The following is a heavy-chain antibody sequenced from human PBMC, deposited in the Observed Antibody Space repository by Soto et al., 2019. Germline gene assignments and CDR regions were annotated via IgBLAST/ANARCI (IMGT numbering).Heavy chain of an antibody. Sequence: QVPLVQSGAEVKKPGASAKVSCKASGYTFTSYGISWVRQAPGQGLEWMGWISAYNGNTNYAQKLQGRVTMTTDTSTSTAYMELRSLRSDDTAVYYCAREEDRWLVRSYYYYGMDVWGQGTTVTVSS. J-gene: IGHJ6*02. D-gene: IGHD6-19*01. V-gene: IGHV1-18*01. CDR1: GYTFTSYG. CDR3: AREEDRWLVRSYYYYGMDV. CDR2: ISAYNGNT.